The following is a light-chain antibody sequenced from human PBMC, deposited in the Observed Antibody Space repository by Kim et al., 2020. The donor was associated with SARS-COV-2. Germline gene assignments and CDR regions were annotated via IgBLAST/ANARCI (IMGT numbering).Light chain of an antibody. CDR1: QSVGSS. CDR3: QQHDNWPLT. V-gene: IGKV3-11*01. Sequence: SPGERATSSCRASQSVGSSFAWYQQKPGKAPRLLIYDTFSRATGIPARFSASGSGTEFTLTISSLEPEDFAVYYCQQHDNWPLTFGQGTRVDIK. J-gene: IGKJ1*01. CDR2: DTF.